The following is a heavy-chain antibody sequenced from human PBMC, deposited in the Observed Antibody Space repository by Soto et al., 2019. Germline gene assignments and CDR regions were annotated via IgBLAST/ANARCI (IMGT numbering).Heavy chain of an antibody. CDR2: TYYRSRWYS. Sequence: SQTLSLTCVGSGDTVSSNSVAWNWVRQSPSRGLEWLGRTYYRSRWYSDYAVSVRSRIDINADTSKNQVSLQLNSVTPEDTAVYYCARSEEDADYYYYGMDVWGQGNTVTVS. CDR3: ARSEEDADYYYYGMDV. CDR1: GDTVSSNSVA. D-gene: IGHD2-15*01. V-gene: IGHV6-1*01. J-gene: IGHJ6*02.